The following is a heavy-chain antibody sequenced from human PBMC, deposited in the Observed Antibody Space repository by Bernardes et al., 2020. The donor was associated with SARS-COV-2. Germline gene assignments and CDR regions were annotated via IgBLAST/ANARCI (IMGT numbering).Heavy chain of an antibody. Sequence: SPRLSCAASGFTFSSYSMNWVRQAPGKGLEWVSSISSSSSYIYYADSVKGRFTISRDNAKNSLYLQMNSLRAEDTAVYYCARVSDAYCSSTSCYMGYGDYDYWGQGTLVTVSS. J-gene: IGHJ4*02. CDR3: ARVSDAYCSSTSCYMGYGDYDY. D-gene: IGHD2-2*02. CDR1: GFTFSSYS. CDR2: ISSSSSYI. V-gene: IGHV3-21*01.